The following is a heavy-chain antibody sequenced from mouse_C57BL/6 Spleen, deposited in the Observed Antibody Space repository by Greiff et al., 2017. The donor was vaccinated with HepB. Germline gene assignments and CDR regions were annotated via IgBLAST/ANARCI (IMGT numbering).Heavy chain of an antibody. CDR3: ARFADSSGYNYFDY. Sequence: VKLMESGAELVKPGASVKISCKASGYAFSSYWMNWVKQRPGKGLEWIGQIYPGDGDTNYNGKFKGKATLTADKSSSTAYMQLSSLTSEDSAVYFCARFADSSGYNYFDYWGQGTTLTVSS. CDR2: IYPGDGDT. J-gene: IGHJ2*01. V-gene: IGHV1-80*01. D-gene: IGHD3-2*02. CDR1: GYAFSSYW.